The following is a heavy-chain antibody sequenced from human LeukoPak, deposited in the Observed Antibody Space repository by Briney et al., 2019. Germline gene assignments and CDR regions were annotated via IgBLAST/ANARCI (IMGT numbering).Heavy chain of an antibody. CDR3: AREDPQTTVPEGLDV. Sequence: SETLSLTCAVSGGSIINYYWSWIRQPPERALEWIGYIYFSGTANYNPSLKSRVTISVDTSKNQFSLKLSSVTAADTAVYYCAREDPQTTVPEGLDVWGQGTTVTVSS. V-gene: IGHV4-59*01. D-gene: IGHD4-17*01. J-gene: IGHJ6*02. CDR2: IYFSGTA. CDR1: GGSIINYY.